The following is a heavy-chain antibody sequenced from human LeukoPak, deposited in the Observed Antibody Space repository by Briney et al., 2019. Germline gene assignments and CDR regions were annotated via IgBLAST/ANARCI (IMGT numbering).Heavy chain of an antibody. D-gene: IGHD5-12*01. CDR2: INPNSGGT. CDR3: ARVLGGYESDAFDI. Sequence: ASVKVSFKASGYTFTGYYMHWVRQAPGQGLEWMGWINPNSGGTNYAQKFQGRVTMTRDTSISTAYMELSRLRSDDTAVYYCARVLGGYESDAFDIWGQGTMVTVSS. CDR1: GYTFTGYY. V-gene: IGHV1-2*02. J-gene: IGHJ3*02.